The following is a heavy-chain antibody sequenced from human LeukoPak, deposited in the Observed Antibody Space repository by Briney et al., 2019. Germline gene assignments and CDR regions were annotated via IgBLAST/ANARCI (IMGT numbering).Heavy chain of an antibody. CDR2: ISSSSSYI. D-gene: IGHD6-13*01. CDR1: GFTFSSYA. V-gene: IGHV3-21*01. Sequence: GGSLRLSCAASGFTFSSYAMSWDRQAPGKGLEWVSSISSSSSYIYYADSVKGRFTISRDNAKNSLYLQMNSLRAEDTAVYYCARDHSGGSSWYQDAFDIWGQGTMVTVSS. CDR3: ARDHSGGSSWYQDAFDI. J-gene: IGHJ3*02.